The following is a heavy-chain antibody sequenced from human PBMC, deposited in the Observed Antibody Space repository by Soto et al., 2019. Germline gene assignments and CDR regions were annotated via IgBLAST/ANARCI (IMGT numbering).Heavy chain of an antibody. CDR3: TTQWPMVRGVIVY. J-gene: IGHJ4*02. Sequence: EVQLVESGGGLVKPGGSLRLSCAASGFTFSDAWMSWVRQAPGKGLEWVGRIKSKTDGGTTDYAAPVKGRFTISRDDSKNTLYLQMNSLQSDDTAVYFCTTQWPMVRGVIVYWGQGTLVTVSS. CDR2: IKSKTDGGTT. CDR1: GFTFSDAW. D-gene: IGHD3-10*01. V-gene: IGHV3-15*01.